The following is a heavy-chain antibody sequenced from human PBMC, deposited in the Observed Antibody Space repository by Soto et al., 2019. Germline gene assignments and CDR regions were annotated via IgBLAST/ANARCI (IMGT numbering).Heavy chain of an antibody. J-gene: IGHJ4*02. CDR2: ITGNGETT. CDR3: AKADCGSSGCRLIDC. Sequence: PGGSLRLSCAASGFTFINHAMNWVRQAPGKGLEWVTGITGNGETTNYADSVKGRFTISRDNSKNTLYLQMNSLRAEDTAVYYCAKADCGSSGCRLIDCWRQGTLVTVSS. D-gene: IGHD2-2*01. CDR1: GFTFINHA. V-gene: IGHV3-23*01.